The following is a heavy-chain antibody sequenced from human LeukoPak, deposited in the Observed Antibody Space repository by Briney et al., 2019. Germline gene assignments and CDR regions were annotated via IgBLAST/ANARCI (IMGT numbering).Heavy chain of an antibody. V-gene: IGHV3-30*18. Sequence: PGGSLRLSCAASGFTFDTYGMLSVRQAPGKGLEWVAVISYDGSNRVYADSVKGRFIICRDNFKNTLYLQMNSLRGEDTAVYYCAKEKAIATINYGLDGWGQGTTVTVSS. CDR2: ISYDGSNR. CDR3: AKEKAIATINYGLDG. CDR1: GFTFDTYG. D-gene: IGHD1-1*01. J-gene: IGHJ6*02.